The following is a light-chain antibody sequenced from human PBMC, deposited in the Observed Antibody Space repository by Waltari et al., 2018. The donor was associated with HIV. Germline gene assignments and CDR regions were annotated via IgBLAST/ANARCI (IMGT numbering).Light chain of an antibody. CDR2: AAS. Sequence: DIKLPQSPSFLSESVGDRVTIACRASQGINNYLAWYQQKPGKAPKLLIYAASSLQSGVPSRFSGSGSGTEFTLTISSLQPEDFATYDCQQVNSYPYTFGQGTKLEIK. V-gene: IGKV1-9*01. CDR1: QGINNY. CDR3: QQVNSYPYT. J-gene: IGKJ2*01.